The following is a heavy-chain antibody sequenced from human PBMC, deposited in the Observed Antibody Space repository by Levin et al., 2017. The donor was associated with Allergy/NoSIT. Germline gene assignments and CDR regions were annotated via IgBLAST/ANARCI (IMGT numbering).Heavy chain of an antibody. CDR2: IYYSGST. Sequence: SCTVSGGSISSSSYYWGWIRQPPGKGLEWIGSIYYSGSTYYNPSLKSRVTISVDTSKNQFSLKLSSVTAADTAVYYCARAAPSSGWYSHWGQGTLVTVSS. V-gene: IGHV4-39*01. D-gene: IGHD6-19*01. J-gene: IGHJ4*02. CDR1: GGSISSSSYY. CDR3: ARAAPSSGWYSH.